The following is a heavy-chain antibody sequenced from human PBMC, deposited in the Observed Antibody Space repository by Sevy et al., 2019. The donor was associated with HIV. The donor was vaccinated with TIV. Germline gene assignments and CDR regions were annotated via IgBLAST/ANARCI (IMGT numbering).Heavy chain of an antibody. J-gene: IGHJ6*03. CDR3: AKGACSGGSCYWGGDYYYYMDV. CDR2: IWYDGSNK. D-gene: IGHD2-15*01. CDR1: EFTFSSYG. Sequence: GGSLRLSCAASEFTFSSYGMHWVRQAPGKGLEWVAVIWYDGSNKYYADSVKGRFTISRDNSKNTLYLQMNSLRAEDTAVYYCAKGACSGGSCYWGGDYYYYMDVWGKGTTVTVSS. V-gene: IGHV3-33*06.